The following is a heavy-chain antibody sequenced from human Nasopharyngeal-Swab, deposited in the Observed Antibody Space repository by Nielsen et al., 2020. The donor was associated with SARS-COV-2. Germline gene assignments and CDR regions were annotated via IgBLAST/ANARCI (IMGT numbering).Heavy chain of an antibody. CDR2: VNLKGGNT. V-gene: IGHV1-2*02. CDR1: GKTSSNYY. Sequence: ASVKVSCKASGKTSSNYYCNGLGRPPGKGLEGRGGVNLKGGNTIFAQEFRGRVTMTGDTSIGTAYMELRRLISDDTAVYYCVRDDGGVPGIPETGPPGAFWGQGTLVTVSS. CDR3: VRDDGGVPGIPETGPPGAF. D-gene: IGHD6-13*01. J-gene: IGHJ4*02.